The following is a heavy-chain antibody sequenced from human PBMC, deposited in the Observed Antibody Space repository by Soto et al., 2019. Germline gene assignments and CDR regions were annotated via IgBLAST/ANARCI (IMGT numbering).Heavy chain of an antibody. D-gene: IGHD6-13*01. V-gene: IGHV4-4*07. J-gene: IGHJ3*02. CDR1: VGSISSYY. Sequence: SETLSLACTVSVGSISSYYWSWIRQPAGKGLEWIGRIYTSGSTNYNPSLKSRVTMSVDTSKNQFSLKLSSVTAADTAVYYCARDDGYSSSWYGAWGAFDIWGQGTMVTVSS. CDR3: ARDDGYSSSWYGAWGAFDI. CDR2: IYTSGST.